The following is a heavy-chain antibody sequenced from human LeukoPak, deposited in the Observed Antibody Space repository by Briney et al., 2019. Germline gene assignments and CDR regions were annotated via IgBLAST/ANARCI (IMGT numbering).Heavy chain of an antibody. CDR2: INPNSGGT. Sequence: GASVKVSCMACGYTFTGHFMHWVGQAAGRGLEWMGWINPNSGGTHYAQKFQGRVTMTRDPSLSTAYMELSRLRSDDTAVYYCARAMSSGYSWYDAFDIWGQGTMVTVSS. V-gene: IGHV1-2*02. CDR1: GYTFTGHF. J-gene: IGHJ3*02. D-gene: IGHD3-22*01. CDR3: ARAMSSGYSWYDAFDI.